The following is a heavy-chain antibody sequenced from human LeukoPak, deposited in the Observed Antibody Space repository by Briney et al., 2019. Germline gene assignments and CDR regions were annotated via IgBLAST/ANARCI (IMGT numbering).Heavy chain of an antibody. Sequence: PGRSLRLSCAASGFTFSNYGMHWVRQAPGKGLEWVAGIWYDGGYKYYADSVKGRFTISRDNSKKTLFLQMDSLRAEDTAIYYCARNYYDSSGYQESTFNYWGQGTLVTVSS. CDR1: GFTFSNYG. V-gene: IGHV3-33*01. CDR3: ARNYYDSSGYQESTFNY. D-gene: IGHD3-22*01. J-gene: IGHJ4*02. CDR2: IWYDGGYK.